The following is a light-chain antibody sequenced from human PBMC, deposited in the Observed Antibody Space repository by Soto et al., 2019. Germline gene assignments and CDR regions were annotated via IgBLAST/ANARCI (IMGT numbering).Light chain of an antibody. CDR1: QSVSSTY. Sequence: IVLTPSPGTLSLFPGERATLSCRASQSVSSTYFAWYRQKPGQPPSLLIYGASNRATGVPDRFSGSASGPDVTLTSSRLEPEDFGVYYCQQYISSPPGFTFGPGTTVDIK. CDR3: QQYISSPPGFT. CDR2: GAS. J-gene: IGKJ3*01. V-gene: IGKV3-20*01.